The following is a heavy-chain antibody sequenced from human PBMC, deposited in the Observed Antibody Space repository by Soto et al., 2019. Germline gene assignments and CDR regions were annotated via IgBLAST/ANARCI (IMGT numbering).Heavy chain of an antibody. CDR1: GYTLTELS. Sequence: ASVKVSCKVSGYTLTELSMHWVRQAPGKGLEWMGGFDPEDGETIYAQKFQGRVTMTEDTSTDTAYMELSSLRSEDTAVYYCATVPYITMVRGGTDTRTIWFDPWGQGTLVTVSS. J-gene: IGHJ5*02. V-gene: IGHV1-24*01. CDR3: ATVPYITMVRGGTDTRTIWFDP. D-gene: IGHD3-10*01. CDR2: FDPEDGET.